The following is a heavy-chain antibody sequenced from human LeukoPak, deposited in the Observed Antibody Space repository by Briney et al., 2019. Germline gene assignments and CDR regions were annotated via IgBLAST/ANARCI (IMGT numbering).Heavy chain of an antibody. D-gene: IGHD2-15*01. CDR3: ARDGRQYCSGGSCHYYGMDV. CDR1: GGSFSGYY. Sequence: NPSETLSLTCAVYGGSFSGYYWSWIRQPPGKGLEWIGEINHSGSTNYNPSLKSRVTISVDTSKNQFSLKLSSVTAADTAVYYCARDGRQYCSGGSCHYYGMDVWGQGTTVTVSS. V-gene: IGHV4-34*01. J-gene: IGHJ6*02. CDR2: INHSGST.